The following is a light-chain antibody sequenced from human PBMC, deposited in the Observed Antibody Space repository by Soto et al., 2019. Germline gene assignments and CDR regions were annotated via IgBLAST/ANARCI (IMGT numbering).Light chain of an antibody. CDR3: QQYGSSPPNT. J-gene: IGKJ2*01. CDR1: QSVSSSY. Sequence: EIVLTQSPGTLSLSPGDRATLSCRASQSVSSSYLAWYQQKPGQAPSLLIYGAATRAAGSPDRFSGSGSGTDVTLTISRLEPEDFAVYYCQQYGSSPPNTFGQGTKLEIK. CDR2: GAA. V-gene: IGKV3-20*01.